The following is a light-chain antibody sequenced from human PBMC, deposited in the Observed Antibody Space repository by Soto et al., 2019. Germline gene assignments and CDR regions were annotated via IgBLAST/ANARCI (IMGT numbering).Light chain of an antibody. CDR1: QGIGNA. CDR3: QQYNTHSAT. J-gene: IGKJ1*01. Sequence: AIQMTQSPSSLSASVGYRFTISCRASQGIGNALGWYQQKPGKPPKVLIYGASNLQSGVPARFSGSGSGTEFILTISSLQPDDVATYYCQQYNTHSATFGQGTKVDIK. CDR2: GAS. V-gene: IGKV1-6*01.